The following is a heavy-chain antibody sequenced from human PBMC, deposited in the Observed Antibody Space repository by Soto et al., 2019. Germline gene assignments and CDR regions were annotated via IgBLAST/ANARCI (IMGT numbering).Heavy chain of an antibody. CDR2: INHSGST. V-gene: IGHV4-34*01. CDR3: ARDKITGTFDY. Sequence: SETLSLTCAVYGGSFSGYYWTWIRQPPGTGLEWIGEINHSGSTNYNPSLKRRVTISVDTSKNQFSLKLTSVTAADPAVYYCARDKITGTFDYWGQCTLVTVSS. J-gene: IGHJ4*02. D-gene: IGHD2-8*02. CDR1: GGSFSGYY.